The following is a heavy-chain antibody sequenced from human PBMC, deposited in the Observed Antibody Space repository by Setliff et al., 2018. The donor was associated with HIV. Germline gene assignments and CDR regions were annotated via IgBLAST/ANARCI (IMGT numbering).Heavy chain of an antibody. Sequence: ASVKVSCKASGYTFTDYGISWVRQAPGQGLEWMGWISAYNGNTKYAQKFQGRVTMTTHTSTNTAYMELRSLRSGDTAVYYCGREIGDYYDSSGYYPPTDYYYGMDVWGQGTTVTVS. CDR2: ISAYNGNT. CDR1: GYTFTDYG. D-gene: IGHD3-22*01. CDR3: GREIGDYYDSSGYYPPTDYYYGMDV. J-gene: IGHJ6*02. V-gene: IGHV1-18*01.